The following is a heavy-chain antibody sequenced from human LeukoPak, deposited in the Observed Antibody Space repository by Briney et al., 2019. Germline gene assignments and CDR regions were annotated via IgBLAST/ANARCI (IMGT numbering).Heavy chain of an antibody. CDR3: ARARPDYYDSRAVAFDI. Sequence: PSQTLSLTCTVSGGSISSGGYYWSWIRQHPGKGLEWIGYIYYSGSTYYNPSLKSRVTISVDTSKNQFSLKLSSVTAADTAVYYCARARPDYYDSRAVAFDIWGQGTMVTVSS. CDR2: IYYSGST. D-gene: IGHD3-22*01. V-gene: IGHV4-31*03. CDR1: GGSISSGGYY. J-gene: IGHJ3*02.